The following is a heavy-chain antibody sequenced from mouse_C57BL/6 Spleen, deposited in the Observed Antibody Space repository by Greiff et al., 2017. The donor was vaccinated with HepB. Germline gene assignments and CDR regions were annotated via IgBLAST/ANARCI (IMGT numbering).Heavy chain of an antibody. D-gene: IGHD4-1*01. CDR2: ISDGGSYT. Sequence: DVKLVESGGGLVKPGGSLKLSCAASGFTFSSYAMSWVRQTPEKRLEWVATISDGGSYTYYPDNVKGRFTISRDNAKNNLYLQMSHLKSEDTAMYYCAREGGGTSFAYWGQGTLVTVSA. CDR3: AREGGGTSFAY. CDR1: GFTFSSYA. J-gene: IGHJ3*01. V-gene: IGHV5-4*01.